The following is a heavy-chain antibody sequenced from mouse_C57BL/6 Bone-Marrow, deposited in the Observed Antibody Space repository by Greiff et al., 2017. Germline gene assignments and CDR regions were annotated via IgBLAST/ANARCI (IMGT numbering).Heavy chain of an antibody. CDR1: GYTFTSYW. Sequence: QVQLQQPGAELVMPGASVKLSCKASGYTFTSYWMHWVKPRPGQGLEWIGEIDPSDSYTNYNKKFQGKSTLTVDKSSSTAYMQLSRLTSEDSAVYNCARLYPYYVDYWGPGTTLTVSS. V-gene: IGHV1-69*01. CDR2: IDPSDSYT. CDR3: ARLYPYYVDY. J-gene: IGHJ2*01. D-gene: IGHD2-1*01.